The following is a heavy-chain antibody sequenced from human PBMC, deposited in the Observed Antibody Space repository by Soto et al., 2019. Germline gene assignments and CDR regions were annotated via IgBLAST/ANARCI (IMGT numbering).Heavy chain of an antibody. V-gene: IGHV1-69*13. CDR1: GGTFSSYA. D-gene: IGHD3-22*01. J-gene: IGHJ4*02. Sequence: SVKVSCKASGGTFSSYAISWVRQAPGQGLEWMGGIIPIFGTANYAQKFQGRVTITADESTGTAYMELSSLRSEDTAVYYCARGAYYYDSSGLPRYMYYFDYWGQGTLVTVSS. CDR2: IIPIFGTA. CDR3: ARGAYYYDSSGLPRYMYYFDY.